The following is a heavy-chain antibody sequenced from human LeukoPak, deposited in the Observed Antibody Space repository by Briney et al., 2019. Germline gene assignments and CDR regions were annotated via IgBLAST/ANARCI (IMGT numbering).Heavy chain of an antibody. CDR1: GFTFNNYW. V-gene: IGHV3-7*01. CDR3: ARDSARGGTMDY. D-gene: IGHD2-15*01. J-gene: IGHJ4*02. Sequence: GGSLRLSCAASGFTFNNYWMSWARQAPGKGLEWVANIKQDGSEKYYVDSVKGRFTISRDNAKNSLYLQMNSLRAEATAVYYCARDSARGGTMDYWGQGTLVTVSS. CDR2: IKQDGSEK.